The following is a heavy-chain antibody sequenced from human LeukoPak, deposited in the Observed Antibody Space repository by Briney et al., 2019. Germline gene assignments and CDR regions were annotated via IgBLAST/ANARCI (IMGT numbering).Heavy chain of an antibody. CDR1: GFTLSSNF. J-gene: IGHJ5*02. CDR2: TYIGGDT. CDR3: VREFYPEHSSRWYRWFDP. Sequence: PRGCLRLSCATSGFTLSSNFMSWGRPAPGRGLEWDSDTYIGGDTYYADFVKGRFTSSRENSKNTLNRQLNSLRAEDTAVYYCVREFYPEHSSRWYRWFDPWGQGTLVTVYS. D-gene: IGHD6-13*01. V-gene: IGHV3-66*01.